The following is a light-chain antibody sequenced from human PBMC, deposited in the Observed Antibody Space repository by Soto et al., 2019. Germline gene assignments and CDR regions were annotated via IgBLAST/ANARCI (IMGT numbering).Light chain of an antibody. CDR2: YDT. CDR3: QVWDDSSDHVV. V-gene: IGLV3-21*04. CDR1: NIAYKS. J-gene: IGLJ2*01. Sequence: SYELTQPPSVSVAPGQTATITCGGNNIAYKSVQWYQQKPGQAPVVVLSYDTNRPSGIPERFSGSNSGNTATLTISRVEAGDEADYYCQVWDDSSDHVVFGGGTQLTVL.